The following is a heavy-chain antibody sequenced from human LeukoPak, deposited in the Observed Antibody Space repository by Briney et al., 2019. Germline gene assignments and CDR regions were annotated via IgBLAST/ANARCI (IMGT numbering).Heavy chain of an antibody. V-gene: IGHV4-38-2*02. CDR3: ARGYNYGPYYYYYYMDV. Sequence: PSETLSLTYTVSGYSISSGYSWGWIRQPPGKGLEWIGNIYHSGSTYYNPSLKSRVTISVDTSKNQFSLKLNSVTAADTAVYYCARGYNYGPYYYYYYMDVWGKGTTVTVSS. CDR1: GYSISSGYS. J-gene: IGHJ6*03. CDR2: IYHSGST. D-gene: IGHD5-18*01.